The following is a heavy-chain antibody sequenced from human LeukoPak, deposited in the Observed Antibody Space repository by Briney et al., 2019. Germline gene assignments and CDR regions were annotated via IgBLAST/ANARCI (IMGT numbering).Heavy chain of an antibody. Sequence: PGGSLRLSCAASGFTFSSYWMHWVRHAPGKGLVWVSRINSDGSSTSYADSVKGRFTISRDNAKNTLYLQMNSLRAEDTAVYYCARFYGPGYYDSSGYYQTDAFDIWGQGTMVTVSS. D-gene: IGHD3-22*01. J-gene: IGHJ3*02. CDR1: GFTFSSYW. CDR3: ARFYGPGYYDSSGYYQTDAFDI. CDR2: INSDGSST. V-gene: IGHV3-74*01.